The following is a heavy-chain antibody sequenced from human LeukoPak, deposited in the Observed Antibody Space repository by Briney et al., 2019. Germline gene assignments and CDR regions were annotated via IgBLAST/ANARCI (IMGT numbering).Heavy chain of an antibody. Sequence: GESLKISCKGSGYIFTNYWIGWVRQMPGKGLEWMGIIYPGDSDTRYSPSFQGQVTISADKSISTAYLQWSSLKASDTAMYYCARLGTGDTGMVTPLHYWGQGTLVTVSS. D-gene: IGHD5-18*01. CDR3: ARLGTGDTGMVTPLHY. CDR1: GYIFTNYW. V-gene: IGHV5-51*01. J-gene: IGHJ4*02. CDR2: IYPGDSDT.